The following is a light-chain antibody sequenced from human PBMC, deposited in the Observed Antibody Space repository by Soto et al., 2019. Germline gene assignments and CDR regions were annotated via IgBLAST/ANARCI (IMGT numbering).Light chain of an antibody. J-gene: IGLJ1*01. Sequence: QSVLTQPPSASGSPGQSVRISCTGTRRDVGGYNYVAWCQQHPGKAPKLMIYEVTKRPSGVPDRFSGSKSGNTAFLTVSGLQPGDEADYYCSSYVGSDVFVFGTGTKLTVL. CDR2: EVT. V-gene: IGLV2-8*01. CDR3: SSYVGSDVFV. CDR1: RRDVGGYNY.